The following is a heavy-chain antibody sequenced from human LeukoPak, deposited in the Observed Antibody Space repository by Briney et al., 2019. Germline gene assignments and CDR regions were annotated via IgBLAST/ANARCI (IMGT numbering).Heavy chain of an antibody. CDR3: AREGVDYDFWSGYYKYYYYYYMDV. V-gene: IGHV4-59*01. Sequence: PSETLSLTCNVSGDPIRAYYWNWIRQAPGKGLEWIGYVSYSGTTNYNPSLKGRVTMSVETFKNQFFLKLSSVTAADTAVYYCAREGVDYDFWSGYYKYYYYYYMDVWAKGTTVTVSS. CDR1: GDPIRAYY. J-gene: IGHJ6*03. CDR2: VSYSGTT. D-gene: IGHD3-3*01.